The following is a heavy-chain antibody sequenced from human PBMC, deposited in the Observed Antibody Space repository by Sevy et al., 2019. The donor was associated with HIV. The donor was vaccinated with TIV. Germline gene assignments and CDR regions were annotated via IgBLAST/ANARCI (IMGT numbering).Heavy chain of an antibody. D-gene: IGHD2-15*01. V-gene: IGHV3-21*01. CDR3: ARGGRYCSGGSCYLNDY. J-gene: IGHJ4*02. CDR1: GFTFSSYS. CDR2: ISSSSSYI. Sequence: GGSLRLSCAASGFTFSSYSMNWVRQAPGKGLEWVSSISSSSSYIYYADSVKGRSTISRDNAKNSLYLQMNSLRAEDTAVYYCARGGRYCSGGSCYLNDYWGQGTLVTVSS.